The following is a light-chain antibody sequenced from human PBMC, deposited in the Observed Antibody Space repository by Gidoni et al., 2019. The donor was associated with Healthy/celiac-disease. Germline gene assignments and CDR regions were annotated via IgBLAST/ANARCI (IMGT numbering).Light chain of an antibody. CDR1: QRISSW. CDR3: QQYNSYLYT. Sequence: DIQMTQSPSTLSASVGDRVTITCRASQRISSWLAWYQQNPEKAPKLLIYKASSLESGVPSRCSGSGSGTEFTLTISSLQPDDFATYYCQQYNSYLYTFGQXTKLEIK. V-gene: IGKV1-5*03. CDR2: KAS. J-gene: IGKJ2*01.